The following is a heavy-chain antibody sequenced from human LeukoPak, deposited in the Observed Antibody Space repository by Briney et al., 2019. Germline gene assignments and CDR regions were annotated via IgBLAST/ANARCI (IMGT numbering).Heavy chain of an antibody. J-gene: IGHJ4*02. Sequence: SETLSLTCTVSGGSISDYYWSWIRQPPGKGLEWIGYIYYSGSTYYNPSLKSRVTISVDTSKNQFSLKLSSVTAADTAVYYCARVGGNSAEFDYWGQGTLVTVSS. D-gene: IGHD4-23*01. CDR1: GGSISDYY. CDR3: ARVGGNSAEFDY. CDR2: IYYSGST. V-gene: IGHV4-30-4*01.